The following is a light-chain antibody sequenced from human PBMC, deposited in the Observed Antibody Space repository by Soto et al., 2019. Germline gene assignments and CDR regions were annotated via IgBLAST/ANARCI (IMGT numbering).Light chain of an antibody. V-gene: IGLV3-21*02. CDR3: QVWDSSSDHPGV. Sequence: SYELTQPPSVSVAPGQTARITCGGYNMGSKSVHWYQQKPGQAPVLVVYDDSDRPSGIPERFSGSNSGNTATLTISRVEAGDEADYYCQVWDSSSDHPGVFGGGTKLTVL. J-gene: IGLJ3*02. CDR1: NMGSKS. CDR2: DDS.